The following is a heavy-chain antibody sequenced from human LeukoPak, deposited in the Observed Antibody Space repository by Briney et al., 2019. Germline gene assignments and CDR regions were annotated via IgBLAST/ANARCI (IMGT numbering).Heavy chain of an antibody. CDR1: GYTFIDYY. D-gene: IGHD3-22*01. CDR2: INPKSGAA. J-gene: IGHJ4*02. Sequence: ASVKVSCKASGYTFIDYYVQWVRQAPGQGPEWMGWINPKSGAAMYAQKFQDRVTMTKDTSISTAYMELSSLKSDDTAVYYCAREFGDYHDSTGYSGPDYWGQGSLVTVSS. V-gene: IGHV1-2*02. CDR3: AREFGDYHDSTGYSGPDY.